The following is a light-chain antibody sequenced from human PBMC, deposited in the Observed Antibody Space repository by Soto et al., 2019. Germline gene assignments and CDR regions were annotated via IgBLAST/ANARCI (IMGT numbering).Light chain of an antibody. CDR3: SSYTTSNSRQIV. CDR1: SSDVGSYNL. J-gene: IGLJ1*01. Sequence: QSVLTQPASVSGSPGQSITISCTGTSSDVGSYNLVSWYQQHPGKAPKLMIYEGSKRPSGVSNRFSGSKSGNTASLTISGLQAEDEADYYCSSYTTSNSRQIVFVTGTKVTVL. V-gene: IGLV2-14*02. CDR2: EGS.